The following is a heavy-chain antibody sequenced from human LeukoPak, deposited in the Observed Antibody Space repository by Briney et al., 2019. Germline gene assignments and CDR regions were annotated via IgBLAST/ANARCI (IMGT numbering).Heavy chain of an antibody. CDR1: GFTFDDYA. CDR2: ISWNSGSI. CDR3: AKGGYSSSWYGEDNWFDP. Sequence: GGSLRLSCAASGFTFDDYAMHWVRQAPGKGLEWVSGISWNSGSIGYADSVKGRFTISRDNAKNSLYLQMNSLRAEDTAVYYCAKGGYSSSWYGEDNWFDPWGQGTLVTVSS. V-gene: IGHV3-9*01. D-gene: IGHD6-13*01. J-gene: IGHJ5*02.